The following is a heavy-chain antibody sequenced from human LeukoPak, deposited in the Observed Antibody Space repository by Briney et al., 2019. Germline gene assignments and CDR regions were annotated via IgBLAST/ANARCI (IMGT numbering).Heavy chain of an antibody. CDR3: AKPPPRSRPYFDY. J-gene: IGHJ4*02. CDR1: GFTFSSYG. CDR2: IRYDGSNK. D-gene: IGHD6-6*01. V-gene: IGHV3-30*02. Sequence: GGSLRLSCAASGFTFSSYGMHWVRQAPGKGLEWVAFIRYDGSNKYYADSVKGRFTISRDNSKNTLYLQMNSLRAEDTAVYYCAKPPPRSRPYFDYWGQGTLATVSS.